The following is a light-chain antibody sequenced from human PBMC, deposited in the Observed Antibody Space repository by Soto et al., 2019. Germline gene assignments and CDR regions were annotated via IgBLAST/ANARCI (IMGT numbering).Light chain of an antibody. J-gene: IGLJ2*01. CDR2: DVS. Sequence: QSALTQPASVSGSPGQSITISCTGTSSDVGGYNYVSWYQQHPGKAPKLMIYDVSNRPSGVSNRFSGSKSGNTASLTISGLQAADEADYYCSSYTSSSTLVCGVGTKLTVL. CDR1: SSDVGGYNY. CDR3: SSYTSSSTLV. V-gene: IGLV2-14*01.